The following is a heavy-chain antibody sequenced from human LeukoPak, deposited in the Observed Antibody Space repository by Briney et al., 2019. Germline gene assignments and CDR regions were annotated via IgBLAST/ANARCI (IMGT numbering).Heavy chain of an antibody. CDR1: GGSISSSSYY. CDR3: DANAVEITMVRGVLYYFDY. J-gene: IGHJ4*02. V-gene: IGHV4-39*07. D-gene: IGHD3-10*01. Sequence: PSENLSLTCTVSGGSISSSSYYWGWIRQPPGKGLEWIGSIYYSGSTYYNPSLKSRVTISVDTSKNQFSLKLSSVTAADTAVYYCDANAVEITMVRGVLYYFDYWGQGTLVTVSS. CDR2: IYYSGST.